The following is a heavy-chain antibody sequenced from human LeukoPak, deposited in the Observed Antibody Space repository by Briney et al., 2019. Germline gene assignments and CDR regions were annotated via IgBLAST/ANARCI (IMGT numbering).Heavy chain of an antibody. D-gene: IGHD3-16*02. CDR1: GYTFTSYD. CDR3: ARGLRVMITFGGVIVIGH. CDR2: MNPNSGNT. V-gene: IGHV1-8*01. Sequence: GASVTVSCKASGYTFTSYDINWVRQATGQGLEWMGWMNPNSGNTGYAQKFQGRVTMTRNTSISTAYMELSSLRSEDTAVYYCARGLRVMITFGGVIVIGHWGQGTLVTVSS. J-gene: IGHJ4*02.